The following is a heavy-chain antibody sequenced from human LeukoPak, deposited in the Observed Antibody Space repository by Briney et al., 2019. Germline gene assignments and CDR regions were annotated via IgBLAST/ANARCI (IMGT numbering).Heavy chain of an antibody. CDR2: ISGSGGST. CDR3: AQNKYSSSSYYFDY. V-gene: IGHV3-23*01. J-gene: IGHJ4*02. Sequence: GGSLSLSYAASGFTFSSYAMSWVRQAPGKGLEGVSAISGSGGSTYYADSVKGRFTISRDNSKNTLYLQMNSLRAEDTAVYYCAQNKYSSSSYYFDYWGQGALVTVSS. D-gene: IGHD6-13*01. CDR1: GFTFSSYA.